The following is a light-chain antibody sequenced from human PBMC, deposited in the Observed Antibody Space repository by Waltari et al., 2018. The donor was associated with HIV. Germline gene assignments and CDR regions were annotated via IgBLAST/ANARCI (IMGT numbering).Light chain of an antibody. CDR2: GKN. CDR1: SLRSSY. Sequence: SSELTQDPAVSVALGQTVRLTCQGDSLRSSYASWYQQKPGQAPVLVIYGKNNRPSGLPDRFSGSSSGNTASLTITGAQAEDEADYYCNSRDSSGNHLVFGGGTKLTVL. J-gene: IGLJ2*01. V-gene: IGLV3-19*01. CDR3: NSRDSSGNHLV.